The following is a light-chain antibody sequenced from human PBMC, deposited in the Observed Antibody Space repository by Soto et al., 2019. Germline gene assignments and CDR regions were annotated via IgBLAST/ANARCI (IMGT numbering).Light chain of an antibody. CDR1: QSISSW. Sequence: DLQMTQSPSTLSASVGDRVTITCRASQSISSWLAWYQQKPGKAPKLLIYDASSLESGVPSRFSGSGSGTEFTLTISSLQPDDFATYYCQQYDTSPPTFGGGSRVEI. CDR3: QQYDTSPPT. J-gene: IGKJ4*01. V-gene: IGKV1-5*01. CDR2: DAS.